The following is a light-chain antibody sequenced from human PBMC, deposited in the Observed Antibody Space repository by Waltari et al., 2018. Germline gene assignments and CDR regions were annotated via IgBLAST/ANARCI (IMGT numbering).Light chain of an antibody. V-gene: IGKV4-1*01. J-gene: IGKJ4*01. CDR2: WAS. Sequence: DIVMTQSADSLAVSLGERATINCKSSQSVLSSSNNENYLAWYQQKPGQTPNLLIYWASTRESGVPDRFSGSGSGTDFTLTISSVQAEDAAVYYCQQHFTAPITFGGGTKVEIK. CDR3: QQHFTAPIT. CDR1: QSVLSSSNNENY.